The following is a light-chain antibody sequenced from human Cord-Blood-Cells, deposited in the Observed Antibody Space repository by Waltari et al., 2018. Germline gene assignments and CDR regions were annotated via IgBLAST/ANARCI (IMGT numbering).Light chain of an antibody. CDR2: GAS. Sequence: EIAMTQPPATLSVSPGERATLSCRASQSVSSNLAWYQQKPGQAPRLRIYGASTRATGIPARFSGSGSGTEFTLTISSLQSEDFAVYYCQQYNNWPPLTFGGGTKVEIK. V-gene: IGKV3-15*01. CDR3: QQYNNWPPLT. CDR1: QSVSSN. J-gene: IGKJ4*01.